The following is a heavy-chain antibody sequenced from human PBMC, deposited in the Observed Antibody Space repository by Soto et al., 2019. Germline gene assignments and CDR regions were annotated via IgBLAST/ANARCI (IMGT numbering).Heavy chain of an antibody. Sequence: QLQLQESGPGLVKPSETLSLTCTVSGGSISSSSYYWGWIRQPPGKGLEWIGSIYYSGSTYYNPSLKSRVPITGDTSKNQFSLKLSSVTAADAAVYYCARPMIGGPYYYYGMDVWGQGTTVTVSS. D-gene: IGHD3-22*01. V-gene: IGHV4-39*01. CDR2: IYYSGST. J-gene: IGHJ6*02. CDR3: ARPMIGGPYYYYGMDV. CDR1: GGSISSSSYY.